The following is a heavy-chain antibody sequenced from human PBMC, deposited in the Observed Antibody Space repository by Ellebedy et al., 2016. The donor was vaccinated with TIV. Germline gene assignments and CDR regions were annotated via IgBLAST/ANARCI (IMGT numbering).Heavy chain of an antibody. J-gene: IGHJ4*02. D-gene: IGHD2-15*01. CDR2: IDKSSSYI. Sequence: PGGSLRLSCAASGFTFSSYTMNWVRQAPGKGLEWVSSIDKSSSYINYADSVKGRFIISRDNAKNSLYLQMNSQRAEDTAVYYCARGGGCSGYTCYWMDYWGQGTLFTVSS. CDR1: GFTFSSYT. V-gene: IGHV3-21*01. CDR3: ARGGGCSGYTCYWMDY.